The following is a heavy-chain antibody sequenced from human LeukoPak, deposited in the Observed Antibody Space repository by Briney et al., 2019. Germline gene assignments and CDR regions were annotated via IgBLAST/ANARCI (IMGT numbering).Heavy chain of an antibody. D-gene: IGHD3-10*01. CDR2: IDPSDSYT. Sequence: GESLRISCKGSGYSFTSYRISWVRQMPGKGLEWMGRIDPSDSYTNYSPSFQGHVTISADKSISTAYLQWSSLEASDTAMYYCARLGGDMFHAWTPPGFDYWGQGTLVTVSS. J-gene: IGHJ4*02. CDR3: ARLGGDMFHAWTPPGFDY. CDR1: GYSFTSYR. V-gene: IGHV5-10-1*01.